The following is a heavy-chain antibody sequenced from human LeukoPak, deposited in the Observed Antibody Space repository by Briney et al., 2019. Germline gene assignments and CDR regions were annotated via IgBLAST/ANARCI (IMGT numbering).Heavy chain of an antibody. D-gene: IGHD6-13*01. CDR1: GFTFSSYA. V-gene: IGHV3-30*14. CDR3: ARGLAAAGPERAEY. Sequence: PGGSLRLSCAASGFTFSSYAMHWVRQAPGKGLEWVAVISYDGSNKYYADSVKGRFTISRHNSKNTLYLQMNSPRAEDTAVYYCARGLAAAGPERAEYWGQGTLVTVSS. CDR2: ISYDGSNK. J-gene: IGHJ4*02.